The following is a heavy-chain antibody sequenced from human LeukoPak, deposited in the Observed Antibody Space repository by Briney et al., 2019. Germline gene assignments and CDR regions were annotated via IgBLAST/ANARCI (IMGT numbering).Heavy chain of an antibody. CDR1: GFTFSNYA. V-gene: IGHV3-23*01. CDR3: GKGRGYCTCGSCYSDY. Sequence: PGGSLRLSCTASGFTFSNYAMSWVRQPPGKGLEWVSTISGSDGSTYYADSVKGRFTISRDNSKNTLYLQMNSLRVEDTAIYDFGKGRGYCTCGSCYSDYWGQGTLDTVSS. J-gene: IGHJ4*02. CDR2: ISGSDGST. D-gene: IGHD2-15*01.